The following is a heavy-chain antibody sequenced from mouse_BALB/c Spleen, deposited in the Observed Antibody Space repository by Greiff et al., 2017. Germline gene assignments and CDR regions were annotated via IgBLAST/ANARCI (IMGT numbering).Heavy chain of an antibody. CDR1: GFNIKDTY. CDR3: ATGPWFAY. Sequence: VHVKQSGAELVKPGASVKLSCTASGFNIKDTYMHWVKQRPEQGLEWIGRIDPANGNTKYDPKFQGKATITADTSSNTAYLQLSSLTSEDTAVYYCATGPWFAYWGQGTLVTVSA. J-gene: IGHJ3*01. D-gene: IGHD3-1*01. V-gene: IGHV14-3*02. CDR2: IDPANGNT.